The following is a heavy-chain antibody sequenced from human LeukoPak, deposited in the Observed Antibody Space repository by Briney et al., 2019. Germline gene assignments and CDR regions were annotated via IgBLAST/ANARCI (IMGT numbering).Heavy chain of an antibody. CDR2: IYYSGST. J-gene: IGHJ6*03. D-gene: IGHD3-22*01. CDR1: GGSISSYY. V-gene: IGHV4-59*08. Sequence: SETLSLTCTVSGGSISSYYWSWIREPPGKGLEWIGYIYYSGSTNYNPSLKSRVTISVDTSKNQFSLKLSSVTAADTAVYYCARRYDSTLYYYYYMDVWGKGTTVTVSS. CDR3: ARRYDSTLYYYYYMDV.